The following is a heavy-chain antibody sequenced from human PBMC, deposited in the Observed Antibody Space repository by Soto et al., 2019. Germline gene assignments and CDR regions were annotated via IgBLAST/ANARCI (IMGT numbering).Heavy chain of an antibody. J-gene: IGHJ4*02. CDR1: GFTFRNYD. CDR2: IWADGSHQ. V-gene: IGHV3-33*01. Sequence: GGSLRLSCAVSGFTFRNYDMHWVRQAPGKGLEWVAFIWADGSHQYYAASVRGPFTISRDNSQNTLFLQMTSLRAEDTAVYYCARGRGCNSGVRDYYFDYLGQGTLVTVSS. D-gene: IGHD5-18*01. CDR3: ARGRGCNSGVRDYYFDY.